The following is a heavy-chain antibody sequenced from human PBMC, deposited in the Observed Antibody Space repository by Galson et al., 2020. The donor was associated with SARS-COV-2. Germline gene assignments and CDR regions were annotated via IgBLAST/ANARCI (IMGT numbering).Heavy chain of an antibody. CDR3: ARTHYDILTGYYWAFDI. CDR2: IDWDDDK. D-gene: IGHD3-9*01. V-gene: IGHV2-70*01. Sequence: SGPTLVKPTQTLTLTCTFSGFSLSTSGMCVSWIRQPPGKALEWLALIDWDDDKYYSTSLKTRLTISKDTSKNQVVLTMTNMDPVDTATYYWARTHYDILTGYYWAFDIWGQGTMVTVSS. J-gene: IGHJ3*02. CDR1: GFSLSTSGMC.